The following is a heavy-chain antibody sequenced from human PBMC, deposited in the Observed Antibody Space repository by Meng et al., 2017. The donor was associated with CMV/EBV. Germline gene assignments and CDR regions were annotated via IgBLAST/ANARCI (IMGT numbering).Heavy chain of an antibody. V-gene: IGHV1-2*02. D-gene: IGHD1-7*01. CDR2: INPNSGGT. CDR3: ATYIGNYINWYFDL. CDR1: GYTFTGYY. Sequence: QVQVVVSGGEVKKPGASVKVSCKASGYTFTGYYMHWVRQAPGQGLEWMGWINPNSGGTNYAQKFQGRVTMTRDTSISTAYMELSRLRSDDTAVYYCATYIGNYINWYFDLWGLGTLVTVSS. J-gene: IGHJ2*01.